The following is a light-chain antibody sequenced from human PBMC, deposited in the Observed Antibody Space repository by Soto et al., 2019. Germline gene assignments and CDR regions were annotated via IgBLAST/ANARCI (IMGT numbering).Light chain of an antibody. CDR1: QSVSSD. CDR2: GAS. Sequence: EIVMTQSPATLSVSPGERATLSCRASQSVSSDLAWYQQQPGQAPRLLIYGASTRATGIPARFSGSGSETDFTLSISRLEPEDFAVYYCQLYGTSPKPFGQGTNVDI. CDR3: QLYGTSPKP. J-gene: IGKJ1*01. V-gene: IGKV3-15*01.